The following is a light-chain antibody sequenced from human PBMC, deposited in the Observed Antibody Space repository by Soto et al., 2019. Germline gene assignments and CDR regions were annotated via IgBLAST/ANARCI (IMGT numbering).Light chain of an antibody. CDR3: QQYNSYS. Sequence: DIQMTQSPYTLPASVGDRVTITCRASQSISNWLAWYQQKPATAPKVLIYHASNLQSGVPSRFSGSGSGTEFTLTISSMQPDDFATYYCQQYNSYSFGQGTKVDIK. CDR1: QSISNW. J-gene: IGKJ1*01. CDR2: HAS. V-gene: IGKV1-5*01.